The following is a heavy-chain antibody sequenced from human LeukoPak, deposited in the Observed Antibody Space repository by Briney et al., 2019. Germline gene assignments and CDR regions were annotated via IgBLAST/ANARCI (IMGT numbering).Heavy chain of an antibody. CDR2: INHSGST. Sequence: SETLSLTCAVYGGSFSGYYWSWIRQPPGKGLEWIGEINHSGSTNYNPSLKSRVTISVDTSKNQFSLKLSSVTAADTAVYYCARGVGIAAAGTDWGQGTLVTVSS. D-gene: IGHD6-13*01. CDR3: ARGVGIAAAGTD. J-gene: IGHJ4*02. CDR1: GGSFSGYY. V-gene: IGHV4-34*01.